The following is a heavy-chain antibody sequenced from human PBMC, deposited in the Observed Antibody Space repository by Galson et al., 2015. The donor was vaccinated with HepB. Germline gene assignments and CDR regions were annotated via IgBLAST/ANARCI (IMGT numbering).Heavy chain of an antibody. Sequence: SVKVSCKASGYTFTSYAMHWVRQAPGQRLEWMGWINAGNGNTKYSQKFQGRVTITRDTSASTAYMELSSLRSEDTAVYYCATQPDSSGWYVSTDYYYYGMDVWGQGTTVTVSS. D-gene: IGHD6-19*01. V-gene: IGHV1-3*01. CDR1: GYTFTSYA. CDR3: ATQPDSSGWYVSTDYYYYGMDV. J-gene: IGHJ6*02. CDR2: INAGNGNT.